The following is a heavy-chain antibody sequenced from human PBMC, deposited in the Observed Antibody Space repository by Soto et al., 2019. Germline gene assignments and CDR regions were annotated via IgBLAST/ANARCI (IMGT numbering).Heavy chain of an antibody. CDR1: GGTFSSYA. CDR3: ARIVDCSRGRCYGPQFDY. V-gene: IGHV1-69*13. Sequence: ASVKVSCKASGGTFSSYAISWVRQAPGQGLEWMGGIIPIFGTANYAQKFQGRVTITADESTSTAYMELSSLRSEDTAVYYCARIVDCSRGRCYGPQFDYWGQGTLVTVSS. D-gene: IGHD2-15*01. J-gene: IGHJ4*02. CDR2: IIPIFGTA.